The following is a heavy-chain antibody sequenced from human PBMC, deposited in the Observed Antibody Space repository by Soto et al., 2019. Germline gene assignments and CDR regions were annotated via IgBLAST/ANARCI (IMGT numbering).Heavy chain of an antibody. CDR1: GFTFSSYW. V-gene: IGHV3-74*01. Sequence: EVQLVESGGGLVQPGGSLSLSCAASGFTFSSYWMHWVRQAPGKGLVWVSRINSDGSSTNYADSVKGRFTISRDNAKNTVYRQMNSLRAEDTAVYYCARVQVGSYNGNSGGWGQGNLGTVSS. D-gene: IGHD1-7*01. CDR3: ARVQVGSYNGNSGG. CDR2: INSDGSST. J-gene: IGHJ4*02.